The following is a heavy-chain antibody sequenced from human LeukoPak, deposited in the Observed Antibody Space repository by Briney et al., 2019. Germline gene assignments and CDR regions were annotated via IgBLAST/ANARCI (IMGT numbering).Heavy chain of an antibody. V-gene: IGHV1-46*01. Sequence: ASVKVSCKASGYTFTSYYMHWVRQAPGQGLEWMGIINPSGGSTSYAQKFQGRVTITADKSTSTAYMELSSLRSEDTAVYYCARVSSAMVTYFDYWGQGTLVTVSS. CDR2: INPSGGST. J-gene: IGHJ4*02. D-gene: IGHD5-18*01. CDR1: GYTFTSYY. CDR3: ARVSSAMVTYFDY.